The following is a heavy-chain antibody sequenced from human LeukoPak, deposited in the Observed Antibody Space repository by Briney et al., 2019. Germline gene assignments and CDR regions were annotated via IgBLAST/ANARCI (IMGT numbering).Heavy chain of an antibody. CDR3: ARDEDWSGYYGAFDI. CDR2: IRYDGSNK. V-gene: IGHV3-30*02. CDR1: GFTFSSYG. D-gene: IGHD3-3*01. Sequence: GGSLRLSCAASGFTFSSYGMHWVRQAPGKGLEWVAFIRYDGSNKYYADSVKGRFTISRDNSKNTLYLQMNSLRAEDTAVYYCARDEDWSGYYGAFDIWGQGTMVTVSS. J-gene: IGHJ3*02.